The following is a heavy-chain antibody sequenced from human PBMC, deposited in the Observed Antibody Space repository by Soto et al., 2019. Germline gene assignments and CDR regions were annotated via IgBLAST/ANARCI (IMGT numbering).Heavy chain of an antibody. Sequence: QVQLVQSGAEVKKPGASVKVSCKASGYTFTSYDINWVRQATGQGLEWMGWMNPNSGNTGYAQKFQGRVTMTRNTSISTADMELSSLRSEDTAVYYCHHSGCSGGSCWFMDVWGQGTTVTVSS. CDR3: HHSGCSGGSCWFMDV. J-gene: IGHJ6*02. V-gene: IGHV1-8*01. D-gene: IGHD2-15*01. CDR2: MNPNSGNT. CDR1: GYTFTSYD.